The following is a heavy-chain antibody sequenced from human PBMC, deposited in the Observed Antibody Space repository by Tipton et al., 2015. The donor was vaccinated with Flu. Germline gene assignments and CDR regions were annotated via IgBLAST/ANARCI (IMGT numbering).Heavy chain of an antibody. J-gene: IGHJ5*02. Sequence: TLSLTCTVSGGSISSYYWSWIRQPPGKGLEWIGYIYYSGSTNYNPSLKSRVTISVDTSKNQFSLKLSSVTAADTAVYYCARDIARRTLGWFDPWGQGTLVTVSS. CDR2: IYYSGST. V-gene: IGHV4-59*01. D-gene: IGHD2/OR15-2a*01. CDR3: ARDIARRTLGWFDP. CDR1: GGSISSYY.